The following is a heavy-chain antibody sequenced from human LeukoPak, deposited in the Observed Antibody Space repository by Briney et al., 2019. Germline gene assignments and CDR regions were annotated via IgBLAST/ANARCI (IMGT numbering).Heavy chain of an antibody. CDR1: GGSISSYY. V-gene: IGHV4-59*01. CDR2: IYYSGST. D-gene: IGHD6-19*01. Sequence: SETLSLTCTVSGGSISSYYWSWIRQPPGKGLEWIGYIYYSGSTNYNPSLKSRVTISVDTSTNQFSLKLSSVTAADTAVYYCAYSSGSTFDYWGQGTLVTVSS. CDR3: AYSSGSTFDY. J-gene: IGHJ4*02.